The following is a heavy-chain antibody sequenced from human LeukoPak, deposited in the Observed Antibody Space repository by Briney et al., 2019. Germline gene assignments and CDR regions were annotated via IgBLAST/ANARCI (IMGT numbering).Heavy chain of an antibody. CDR3: ARLRYYYYGMDV. CDR1: GGSISRYY. J-gene: IGHJ6*02. CDR2: IYYSGST. Sequence: PSETLSLTCTVSGGSISRYYWSWIRQPPGKGLEWIGYIYYSGSTNYNPPLKSRVTISVDTSKNHFSLKLSSVTAADTAVYYCARLRYYYYGMDVWGQGTTVTVSS. V-gene: IGHV4-59*08.